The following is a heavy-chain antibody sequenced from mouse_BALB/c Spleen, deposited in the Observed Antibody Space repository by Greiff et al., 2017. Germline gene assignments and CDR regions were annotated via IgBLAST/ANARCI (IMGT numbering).Heavy chain of an antibody. V-gene: IGHV4-1*02. J-gene: IGHJ3*01. CDR3: ARRGGWCAY. CDR1: GFDFSRYW. CDR2: INPDSSTI. Sequence: EVKLVESGGGLVQPGGSLKLSCAASGFDFSRYWMSWVRQAPGKGLEWIGEINPDSSTINYTPSLKDKFIISRDNAKNTLYLQMSKVRSEDTALYYCARRGGWCAYWGQGTLVTVSA.